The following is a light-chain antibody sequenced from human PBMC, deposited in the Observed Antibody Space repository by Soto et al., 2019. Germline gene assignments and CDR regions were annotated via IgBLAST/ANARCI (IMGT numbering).Light chain of an antibody. Sequence: ENVFTPAPALPSMSPGERDTLSRRASQSVSSYFAWYQQKPGQAPRLLIYDASNRATGVPARFSGSGSGTGFTLTISSLEPEDFAVYYCQQRRYWPVTFGQGTKV. V-gene: IGKV3-11*01. CDR1: QSVSSY. CDR3: QQRRYWPVT. CDR2: DAS. J-gene: IGKJ1*01.